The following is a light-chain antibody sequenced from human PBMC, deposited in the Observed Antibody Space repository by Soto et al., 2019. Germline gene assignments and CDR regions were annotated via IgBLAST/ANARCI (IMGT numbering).Light chain of an antibody. J-gene: IGKJ4*01. CDR3: QQVHSYPIT. Sequence: DIQLTQSPSFLSASVGDRVTVTCRSCQDISSYLAWYQQKPGKAPKVLIYGASTLQSGVPPRFGGSGSGTAFTLTISSLQPEDFATYYCQQVHSYPITFGGGTKVEIK. CDR2: GAS. V-gene: IGKV1-9*01. CDR1: QDISSY.